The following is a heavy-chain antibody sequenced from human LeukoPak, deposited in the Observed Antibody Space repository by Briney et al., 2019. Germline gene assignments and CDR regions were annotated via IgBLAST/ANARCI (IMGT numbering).Heavy chain of an antibody. J-gene: IGHJ3*02. CDR1: GFTFSSYW. CDR2: IKQDGSEK. CDR3: ARDWVVVAATGLVDAFDI. Sequence: RGSLRLSCAASGFTFSSYWMSWVRQAPGKGLEWVANIKQDGSEKYYVDSVKGRFTISRDNAKNSLYLQMNSLRAEDTAVYYCARDWVVVAATGLVDAFDIWGQGTMVTVSS. V-gene: IGHV3-7*01. D-gene: IGHD2-15*01.